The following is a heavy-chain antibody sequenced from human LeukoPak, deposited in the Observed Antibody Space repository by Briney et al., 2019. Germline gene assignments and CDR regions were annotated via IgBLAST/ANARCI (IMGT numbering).Heavy chain of an antibody. V-gene: IGHV3-23*01. Sequence: PGGSLRLSCSASGFTFSNSAIRSVRQAPGKGLEWVSGISGSGDSTYYADSVKGRFTISRDNSKNTLYLQMNSLRAEDTAVYYCARQPYYYGSGSYLDYWGQGTLVTVSS. CDR3: ARQPYYYGSGSYLDY. CDR2: ISGSGDST. D-gene: IGHD3-10*01. CDR1: GFTFSNSA. J-gene: IGHJ4*02.